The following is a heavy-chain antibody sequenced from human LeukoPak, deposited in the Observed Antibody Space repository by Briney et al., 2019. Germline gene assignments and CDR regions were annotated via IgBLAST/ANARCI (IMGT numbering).Heavy chain of an antibody. CDR2: ISAYNGNT. V-gene: IGHV1-18*01. Sequence: ASVKVSCKASGYTFTSYGISWVRQAPGQGLEWMGWISAYNGNTNYAQKLQGRVTMTTDTSTSTAYMELRSLRSDDTAVYYCARMAEGDYYDSSGYHHPTYYFDCWGQGTLVTVSS. J-gene: IGHJ4*02. D-gene: IGHD3-22*01. CDR1: GYTFTSYG. CDR3: ARMAEGDYYDSSGYHHPTYYFDC.